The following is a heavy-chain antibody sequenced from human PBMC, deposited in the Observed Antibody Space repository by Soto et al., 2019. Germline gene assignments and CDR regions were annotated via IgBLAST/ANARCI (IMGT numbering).Heavy chain of an antibody. V-gene: IGHV4-4*07. CDR2: IYTSGST. D-gene: IGHD3-10*01. Sequence: QVQLQESGPGLVKPSETLSLTCTVSGGSISSYYWSWIRQPAGKGLEWIGRIYTSGSTNYNPSLKSRGTMSVDTSKNQFSLKLSSVTAADTAVYYCARYYYGSGSYSGNNWFDPWGQGTLVTVSS. CDR1: GGSISSYY. J-gene: IGHJ5*02. CDR3: ARYYYGSGSYSGNNWFDP.